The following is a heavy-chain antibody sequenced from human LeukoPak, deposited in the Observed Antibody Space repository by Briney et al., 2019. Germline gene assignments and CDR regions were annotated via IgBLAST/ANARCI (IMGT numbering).Heavy chain of an antibody. Sequence: SGPTLVNPTQTLTLTCTFSGFSLSTSGVGVGWIRQPPGKALEWLALIYWDDDKRYSPSLKSRLTITKDTSKNQVVLTMTNMDPVDTATYYCAHTVGIAVAGTKFVFDYWGQGTLVTVSS. CDR2: IYWDDDK. J-gene: IGHJ4*02. D-gene: IGHD6-19*01. V-gene: IGHV2-5*02. CDR3: AHTVGIAVAGTKFVFDY. CDR1: GFSLSTSGVG.